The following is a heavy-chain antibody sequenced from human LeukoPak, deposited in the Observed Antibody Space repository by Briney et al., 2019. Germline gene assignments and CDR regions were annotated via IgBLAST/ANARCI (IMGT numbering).Heavy chain of an antibody. CDR1: VYTFTGFY. Sequence: ASVTVSFKASVYTFTGFYMHWVRQAPGQGREWMGWIDPNIGTTKYSQKFQGRVTMTRDTSISEVYMELSRLRSDDTAVYYCARLLEHYYFDASGYYDDDYWGQGTPIIVSS. CDR2: IDPNIGTT. D-gene: IGHD3-22*01. CDR3: ARLLEHYYFDASGYYDDDY. V-gene: IGHV1-2*02. J-gene: IGHJ4*02.